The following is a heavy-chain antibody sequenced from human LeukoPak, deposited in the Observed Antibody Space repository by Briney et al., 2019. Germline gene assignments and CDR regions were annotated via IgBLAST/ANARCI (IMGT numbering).Heavy chain of an antibody. CDR3: AKAAIAAAGVHHFDY. CDR2: ISSSSSYI. J-gene: IGHJ4*02. Sequence: GGSLRLSCAASGFTFSSYSMNWVRQAPGKGLEWVSSISSSSSYIYYADSVKGRFTISRDNAKNSLYLQMNSLRAEDAAVYYCAKAAIAAAGVHHFDYWGQGTLVTVSS. V-gene: IGHV3-21*01. CDR1: GFTFSSYS. D-gene: IGHD6-13*01.